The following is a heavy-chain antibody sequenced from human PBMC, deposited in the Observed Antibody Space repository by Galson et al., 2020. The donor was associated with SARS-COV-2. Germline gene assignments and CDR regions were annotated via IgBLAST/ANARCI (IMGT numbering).Heavy chain of an antibody. J-gene: IGHJ4*02. CDR1: GDSVSSNNAN. V-gene: IGHV6-1*01. CDR3: TREGDSPGGFDY. D-gene: IGHD2-21*02. Sequence: SQTLSLTCAIPGDSVSSNNANWNWIRQSPSSGLEWLGRTYYRSKWYNDYAGSVKSRITINPDTYQNHVSLHLKSVTPEDTAVYYCTREGDSPGGFDYWGQGILVTVSS. CDR2: TYYRSKWYN.